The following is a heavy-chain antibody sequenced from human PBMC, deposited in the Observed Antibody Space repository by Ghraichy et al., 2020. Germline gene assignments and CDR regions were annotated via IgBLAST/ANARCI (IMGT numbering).Heavy chain of an antibody. D-gene: IGHD4-17*01. J-gene: IGHJ6*02. CDR2: MNPNSGNT. CDR1: GYTFTSYD. Sequence: ASVKVSCKASGYTFTSYDINWVRQATGQGLEWMGWMNPNSGNTGYAQKFQGRVTMTRNTSISTAYMELSSLRSEDTAVYYCARPYGDPNYYYYGMDVWGQGTTVTVSS. CDR3: ARPYGDPNYYYYGMDV. V-gene: IGHV1-8*01.